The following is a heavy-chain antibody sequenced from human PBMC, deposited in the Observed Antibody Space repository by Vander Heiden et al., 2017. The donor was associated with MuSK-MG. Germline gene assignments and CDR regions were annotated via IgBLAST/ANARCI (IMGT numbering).Heavy chain of an antibody. Sequence: QVQLQQWGAGLLKPSETLSLTCAVYGGSFSGYYWSWIRQPPGKGLEWIGEINHSGSTNYNPSLKSRVTISVDTSKNQFSLKLSSVTAADTAVYYCARGPLYSSSYAAIDYYYMDVWGKGTTVTVSS. V-gene: IGHV4-34*01. J-gene: IGHJ6*03. CDR2: INHSGST. CDR3: ARGPLYSSSYAAIDYYYMDV. CDR1: GGSFSGYY. D-gene: IGHD6-13*01.